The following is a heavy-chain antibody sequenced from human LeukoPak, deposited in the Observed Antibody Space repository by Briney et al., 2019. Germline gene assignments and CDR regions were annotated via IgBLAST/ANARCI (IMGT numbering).Heavy chain of an antibody. V-gene: IGHV4-4*07. J-gene: IGHJ6*03. Sequence: SETLSLTCTVSGGSISSYYWSWIRQPAGKGLEWIGRIYTSGSTNYNPSLKSRVTMSVDTSKNQFSLKLSSVTAADTAVYYCARDTATVIPYYYYVDVWGKGTTVTVSS. D-gene: IGHD4-11*01. CDR3: ARDTATVIPYYYYVDV. CDR1: GGSISSYY. CDR2: IYTSGST.